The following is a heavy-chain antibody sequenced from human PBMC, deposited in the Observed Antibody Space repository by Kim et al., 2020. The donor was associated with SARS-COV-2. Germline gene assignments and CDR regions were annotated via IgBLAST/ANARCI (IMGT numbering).Heavy chain of an antibody. CDR2: INPDGTAT. CDR3: TRGGADGGYSTWGC. Sequence: GSLRLSCAASGFTFSGYWMHLVRQVPGKGLEWVSRINPDGTATTYADSVQGRFTISRDNAKNTLYLYMNSLTGDDMAVYYCTRGGADGGYSTWGCWGQG. J-gene: IGHJ4*02. CDR1: GFTFSGYW. V-gene: IGHV3-74*01. D-gene: IGHD2-21*02.